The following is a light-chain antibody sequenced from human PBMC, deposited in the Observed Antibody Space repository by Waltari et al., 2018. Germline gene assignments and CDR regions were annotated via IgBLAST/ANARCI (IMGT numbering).Light chain of an antibody. CDR3: CSYTGTNTFV. V-gene: IGLV2-11*01. CDR2: DVA. J-gene: IGLJ1*01. Sequence: QSALTQPRSVSGSPGQSVTISCTGTSRTVGSFDYVPWYQHHPGKAPKLLIYDVAKRPSGVPHRFSGSKSGNTASLTITGLQTEDEADYYCCSYTGTNTFVLGTGTAITVL. CDR1: SRTVGSFDY.